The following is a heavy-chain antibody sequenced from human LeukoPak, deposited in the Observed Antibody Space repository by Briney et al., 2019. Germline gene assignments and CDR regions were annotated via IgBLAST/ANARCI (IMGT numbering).Heavy chain of an antibody. V-gene: IGHV1-2*02. CDR1: GYTYTGYY. Sequence: ASVKVSRKASGYTYTGYYMHWVRQAPGQGLEWMGWINPNSGGTNYAQKFQGRVTMTRDTSISTAYMELSRLRSDDTAVYYCARDLDYGGIDQNFDYWGQGTPVTVSS. CDR3: ARDLDYGGIDQNFDY. CDR2: INPNSGGT. D-gene: IGHD4-23*01. J-gene: IGHJ4*02.